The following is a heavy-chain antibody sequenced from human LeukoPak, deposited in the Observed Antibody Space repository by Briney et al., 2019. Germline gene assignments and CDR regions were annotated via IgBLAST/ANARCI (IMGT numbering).Heavy chain of an antibody. V-gene: IGHV3-23*01. D-gene: IGHD2-15*01. Sequence: GGSLRLSCAASGFTFSTYAMSWVRQAPGKGLEWVSAISGSDTGTYYADSVRGRFTISRDNSKNMLFLQMNSLRAEDTAVYYCAKAPAGHCSGVICYPLDNWGQGILVSVSS. J-gene: IGHJ4*02. CDR2: ISGSDTGT. CDR3: AKAPAGHCSGVICYPLDN. CDR1: GFTFSTYA.